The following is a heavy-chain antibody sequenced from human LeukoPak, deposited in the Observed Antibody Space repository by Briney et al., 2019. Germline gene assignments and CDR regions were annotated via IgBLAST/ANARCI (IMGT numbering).Heavy chain of an antibody. Sequence: GGSLRLSCAASGFTFSSYSMNWVRQAPGKGLEWVSSISSSSSYIYYADSVKGRFTISRDNAKNSLYLQMNSLRSEDTAVYYCAREQVRGYYRYYYYGMDVWGQGTTVTVSS. CDR3: AREQVRGYYRYYYYGMDV. V-gene: IGHV3-21*01. CDR2: ISSSSSYI. J-gene: IGHJ6*02. D-gene: IGHD3-22*01. CDR1: GFTFSSYS.